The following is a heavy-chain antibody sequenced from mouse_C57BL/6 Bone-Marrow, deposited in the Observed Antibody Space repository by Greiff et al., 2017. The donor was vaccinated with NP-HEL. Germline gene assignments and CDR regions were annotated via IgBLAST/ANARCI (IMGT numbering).Heavy chain of an antibody. V-gene: IGHV10-3*01. J-gene: IGHJ3*01. CDR2: IRSKSSNYAT. Sequence: EVQLQESGGGLVQPKGSLKLSCAASGFTFNTYAMHWVRQAPGKGLEWVARIRSKSSNYATYYADSVKDRFTISRDDSQSMLYLKMNNLKTEDTAMYYCVRDAPYYYGSSSFAYWGQGTLVTVSA. CDR3: VRDAPYYYGSSSFAY. CDR1: GFTFNTYA. D-gene: IGHD1-1*01.